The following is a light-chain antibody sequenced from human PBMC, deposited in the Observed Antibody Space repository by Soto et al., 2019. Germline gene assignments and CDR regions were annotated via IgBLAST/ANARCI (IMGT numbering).Light chain of an antibody. V-gene: IGKV3-20*01. CDR2: GAS. CDR3: QLYGSSSYT. CDR1: QSVSSSY. Sequence: EIVLTQSPGTLSLSPGEIATLSCRASQSVSSSYLAWYQQKPGKAPRLLIYGASSRASGIPDRFSGSGSGTDFTLTISRLEPEDFAVYYCQLYGSSSYTFGQGTKLEIK. J-gene: IGKJ2*01.